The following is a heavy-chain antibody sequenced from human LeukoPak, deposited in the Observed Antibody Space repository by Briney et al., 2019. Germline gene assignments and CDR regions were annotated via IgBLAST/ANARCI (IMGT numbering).Heavy chain of an antibody. V-gene: IGHV4-39*01. D-gene: IGHD3-22*01. CDR1: GGSISSSSYY. J-gene: IGHJ4*02. CDR3: ARLGYYDSSVGY. CDR2: IYYSGRT. Sequence: PSGTLSLTCTVSGGSISSSSYYWGWIRQPPGKGLEWVGCIYYSGRTYYNPSLKSRVTISVDTSKNPLSLKLSSVTAADTAVYYCARLGYYDSSVGYWGQGNLVTVT.